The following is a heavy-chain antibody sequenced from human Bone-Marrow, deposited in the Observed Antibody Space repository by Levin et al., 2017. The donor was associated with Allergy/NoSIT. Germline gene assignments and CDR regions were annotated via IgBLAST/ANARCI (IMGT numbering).Heavy chain of an antibody. CDR1: GGSITSAGYS. J-gene: IGHJ2*01. V-gene: IGHV4-30-2*01. D-gene: IGHD4-23*01. CDR2: IYHTGST. Sequence: SQTLSLTCAVSGGSITSAGYSWTWIRQPPGKGLEWIGYIYHTGSTYYNPSLQRRVTITVDRSKNHFSLRLSSVTAADAAVYYCARVEFGGNSGYFDLWGRGILVTVSS. CDR3: ARVEFGGNSGYFDL.